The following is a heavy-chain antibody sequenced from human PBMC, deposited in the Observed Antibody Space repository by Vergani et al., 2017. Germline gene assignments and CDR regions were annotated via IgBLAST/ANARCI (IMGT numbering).Heavy chain of an antibody. CDR1: GGSISSSSYY. Sequence: QLQLQESGPGLVKPSETLSLTCTVSGGSISSSSYYWGWIRQPPGKVLEWIGSIYYSGSTYYNPSLKSRVTISVDTSKNQFSLKLSSVTAADTAVYYCARDQYGMDVWGQGTTVTVSS. V-gene: IGHV4-39*07. CDR3: ARDQYGMDV. CDR2: IYYSGST. J-gene: IGHJ6*02.